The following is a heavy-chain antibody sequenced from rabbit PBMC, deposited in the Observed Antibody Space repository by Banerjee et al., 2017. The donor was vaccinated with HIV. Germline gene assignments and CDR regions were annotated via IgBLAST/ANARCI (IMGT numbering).Heavy chain of an antibody. D-gene: IGHD1-1*01. J-gene: IGHJ2*01. CDR2: INTSSGNT. V-gene: IGHV1S45*01. CDR1: GSDISSNA. Sequence: QEQLVESGGGLVQPEGSLTLTCKASGSDISSNAMCWVRQAPGKGLELIACINTSSGNTVYASWAKGRFTISKTSSTTVTLQMTSLTAADTATYFCASGGVRSTGYTYAFDPWGQGTLVTVS. CDR3: ASGGVRSTGYTYAFDP.